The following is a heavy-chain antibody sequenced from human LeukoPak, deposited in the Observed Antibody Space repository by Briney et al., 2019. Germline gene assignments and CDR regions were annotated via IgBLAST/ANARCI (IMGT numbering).Heavy chain of an antibody. CDR1: GYTFTGYY. Sequence: EASVKVSCKASGYTFTGYYMHWVRQAPGQGLEWMGWINPNSGGTNYAQKFQGRVTMTRDTSISTAYMELSRLRSDDTAVYYCARVGYFDWLSPTIPDYWGQGTLVTVSS. V-gene: IGHV1-2*02. CDR2: INPNSGGT. J-gene: IGHJ4*02. D-gene: IGHD3-9*01. CDR3: ARVGYFDWLSPTIPDY.